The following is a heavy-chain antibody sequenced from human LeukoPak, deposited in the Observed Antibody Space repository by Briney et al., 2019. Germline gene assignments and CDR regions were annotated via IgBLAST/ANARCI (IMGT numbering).Heavy chain of an antibody. CDR3: TRVGYIDEGIDY. J-gene: IGHJ4*02. D-gene: IGHD5-24*01. CDR1: GFTFSSYW. Sequence: GGSLRLSCAASGFTFSSYWMNWARQAPGKGLEWVANIKQDGSKKSYADSVKGRFTISRDNAKNSLYLQMNSLRAEDTAIYYCTRVGYIDEGIDYWGQGTLVTVSS. CDR2: IKQDGSKK. V-gene: IGHV3-7*04.